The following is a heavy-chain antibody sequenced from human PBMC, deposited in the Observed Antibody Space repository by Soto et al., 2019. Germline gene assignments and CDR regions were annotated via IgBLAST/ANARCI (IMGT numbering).Heavy chain of an antibody. CDR1: GFTFSHYT. Sequence: GGSLRLSCAASGFTFSHYTMSWVRQAPGKGLEWVSFISNSDSTYYADSVKGRFTISRDNSKNTLFLQMNSLRAEDTAVYYCAKGPYGGKSVDYFDYWGQGTLVTVSS. J-gene: IGHJ4*02. D-gene: IGHD4-17*01. CDR2: ISNSDST. CDR3: AKGPYGGKSVDYFDY. V-gene: IGHV3-23*01.